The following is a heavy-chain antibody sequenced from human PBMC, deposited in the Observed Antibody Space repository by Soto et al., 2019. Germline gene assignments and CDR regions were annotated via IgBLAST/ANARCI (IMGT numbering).Heavy chain of an antibody. CDR2: ISYDGSYK. CDR3: AKWGRGFDL. CDR1: GFTFSSYG. D-gene: IGHD3-10*01. Sequence: QVQLVESGGGVVQPGRSLRLSCAASGFTFSSYGMHWVRQAPGKGLEWVAVISYDGSYKYYAASVKGRFTISRDNSKNTLYLQMNSLRAEDTAVYYCAKWGRGFDLWGRGTLVTVSS. J-gene: IGHJ2*01. V-gene: IGHV3-30*18.